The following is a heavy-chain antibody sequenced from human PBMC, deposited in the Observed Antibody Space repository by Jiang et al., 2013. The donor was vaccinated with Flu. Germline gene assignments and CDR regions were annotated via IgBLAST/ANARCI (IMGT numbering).Heavy chain of an antibody. J-gene: IGHJ3*02. CDR3: ASGSPILWFGELLRGLGAFDI. D-gene: IGHD3-10*01. V-gene: IGHV3-30*14. Sequence: YYADSVKGRFTISRDNSKNTLYLQMNSLRAEDTAVYYCASGSPILWFGELLRGLGAFDIWGQGTMVTVSS.